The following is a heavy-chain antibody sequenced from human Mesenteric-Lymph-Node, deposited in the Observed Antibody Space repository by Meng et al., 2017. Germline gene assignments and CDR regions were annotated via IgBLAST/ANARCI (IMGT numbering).Heavy chain of an antibody. J-gene: IGHJ5*02. Sequence: SETLSLTCGVHGGSFRGSYWSWIRQPPGKGLEWIGEINHSGSTNYNPSLKSRVTISVDTSKNQFFLNLSSVTAADTAVYYCARGGWNDKPIDPWGQGTLVTVSS. D-gene: IGHD1-1*01. CDR1: GGSFRGSY. V-gene: IGHV4-34*01. CDR2: INHSGST. CDR3: ARGGWNDKPIDP.